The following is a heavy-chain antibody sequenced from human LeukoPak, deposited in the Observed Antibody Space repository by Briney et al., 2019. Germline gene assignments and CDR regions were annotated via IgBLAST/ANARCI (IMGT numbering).Heavy chain of an antibody. J-gene: IGHJ4*02. D-gene: IGHD4-17*01. CDR2: IYSGDSHT. CDR1: GYSFTYW. Sequence: GESLQISCKGSGYSFTYWIGWVRQMPGKGLEWMGIIYSGDSHTKYSPSFQGRVTISADKSISTAYLQWSSLEASDTAMYYCASARHGDYVWDYWGQGTLVTVSS. CDR3: ASARHGDYVWDY. V-gene: IGHV5-51*01.